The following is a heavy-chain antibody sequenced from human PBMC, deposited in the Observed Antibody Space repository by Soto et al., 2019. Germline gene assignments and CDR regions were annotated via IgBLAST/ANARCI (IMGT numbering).Heavy chain of an antibody. Sequence: QVQLVESGGGVVQPGRSLRLSCAASGFTFSSYAMHWVRQAPGKGLEWVAVISYDGSNKYYADSVKGRFTISRDNSKNTLYLQMNSLRAEDTAVYYCARDWSSSSSRGDYWGQGTLVTVSS. CDR1: GFTFSSYA. V-gene: IGHV3-30-3*01. J-gene: IGHJ4*02. CDR2: ISYDGSNK. CDR3: ARDWSSSSSRGDY. D-gene: IGHD6-6*01.